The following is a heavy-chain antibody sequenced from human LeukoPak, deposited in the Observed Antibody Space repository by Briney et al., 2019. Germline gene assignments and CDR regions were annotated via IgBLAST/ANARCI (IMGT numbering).Heavy chain of an antibody. CDR1: RLSFSNSG. J-gene: IGHJ6*03. V-gene: IGHV3-48*04. Sequence: GGSLRLSCAASRLSFSNSGMNWVRQAPGKGLEWVSHISADSGILYYADSVKGRFTISRDNSKNSLFLQMSSLRAEDTAVYYCAGCSTVTTYYYSYYMDIWGKGTTVTVSS. CDR3: AGCSTVTTYYYSYYMDI. D-gene: IGHD4-17*01. CDR2: ISADSGIL.